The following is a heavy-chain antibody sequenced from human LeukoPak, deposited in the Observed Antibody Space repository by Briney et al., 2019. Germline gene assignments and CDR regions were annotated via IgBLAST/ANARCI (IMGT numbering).Heavy chain of an antibody. J-gene: IGHJ4*02. CDR3: ARALPSYGSRSYYLDY. D-gene: IGHD3-10*01. Sequence: ASVKVSCKASGYTFTSHGSSWLRQAPGQGLEWMGWISAYNGNTNYAQKLQGRVTMTRDTSISTAYMELSRLRSDDTAVYYCARALPSYGSRSYYLDYWGQGTLVTVSS. V-gene: IGHV1-18*01. CDR1: GYTFTSHG. CDR2: ISAYNGNT.